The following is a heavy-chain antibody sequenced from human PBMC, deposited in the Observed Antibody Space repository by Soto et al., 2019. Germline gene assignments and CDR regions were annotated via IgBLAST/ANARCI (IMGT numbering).Heavy chain of an antibody. D-gene: IGHD6-19*01. J-gene: IGHJ4*02. V-gene: IGHV4-31*03. Sequence: QVQLQESGPGLVKPSQTLSLTCTVSGGSISSGGYYWSWIRQHPGKGLEWIGYIYYSGSTYYNPSLKSRVTISVDTSKNQFSLELGSVTAADAAVYYCARDSSGWYSHFDYWGQGTLVTVSS. CDR3: ARDSSGWYSHFDY. CDR2: IYYSGST. CDR1: GGSISSGGYY.